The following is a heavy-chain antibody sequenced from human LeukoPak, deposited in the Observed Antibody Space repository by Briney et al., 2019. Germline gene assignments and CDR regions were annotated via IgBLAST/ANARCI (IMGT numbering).Heavy chain of an antibody. V-gene: IGHV4-59*01. CDR2: INYSGGT. CDR1: GGSISIYY. Sequence: SETLSLTCIVSGGSISIYYWSWIRQPPGKGLEWIGYINYSGGTKYNPSLESRVTISVDTSRNQFSLKLSSVTAADTAVYYCAGDSSGFDYWGQGTLVTVSS. J-gene: IGHJ4*02. CDR3: AGDSSGFDY. D-gene: IGHD6-19*01.